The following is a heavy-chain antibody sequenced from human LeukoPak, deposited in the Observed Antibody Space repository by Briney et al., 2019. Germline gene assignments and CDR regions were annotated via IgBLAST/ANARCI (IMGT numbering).Heavy chain of an antibody. D-gene: IGHD3-22*01. J-gene: IGHJ4*02. CDR2: ISSSSSYI. CDR3: ARDRPGSSGYYYDY. CDR1: GFTFSSYS. V-gene: IGHV3-21*01. Sequence: GGSLRLSCAASGFTFSSYSMNWVRQAPGKGLEGVSSISSSSSYIYYADSVKGRFTIYRDNAKNSLYLQMNSLRAEDTAVYYCARDRPGSSGYYYDYWGRGTLVTVSS.